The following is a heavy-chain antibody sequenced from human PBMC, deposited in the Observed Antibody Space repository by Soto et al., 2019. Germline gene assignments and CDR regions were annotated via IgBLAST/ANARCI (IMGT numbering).Heavy chain of an antibody. J-gene: IGHJ4*02. CDR2: IKQDGSEK. CDR1: GFTFSSYW. Sequence: GGSLRLSCAASGFTFSSYWMSWVRQAPGKGLEWVANIKQDGSEKYYVDSVKGRFTISRDNAKNSLYLQMNSLRAEDTAVYYCARVQDYDSSGYITPYFDYWGQGTLVTVSS. D-gene: IGHD3-22*01. V-gene: IGHV3-7*05. CDR3: ARVQDYDSSGYITPYFDY.